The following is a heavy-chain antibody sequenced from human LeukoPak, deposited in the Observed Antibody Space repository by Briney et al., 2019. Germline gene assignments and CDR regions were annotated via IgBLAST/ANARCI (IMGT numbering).Heavy chain of an antibody. CDR2: ISSSSSYI. CDR1: GFTFSSYT. Sequence: GGSLRLSCAASGFTFSSYTMNWVRQVPGKGLEWVSSISSSSSYIYYADSVKGRFTISRDNSKNTLYLQMNSLRAEDTAVYYCAKESRDYDFWSGYYLPRDGYYFDYWGQGTLVTVSS. CDR3: AKESRDYDFWSGYYLPRDGYYFDY. J-gene: IGHJ4*02. V-gene: IGHV3-21*04. D-gene: IGHD3-3*01.